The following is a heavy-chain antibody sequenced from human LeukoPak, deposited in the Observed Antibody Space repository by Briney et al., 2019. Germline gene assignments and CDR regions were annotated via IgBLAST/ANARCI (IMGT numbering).Heavy chain of an antibody. V-gene: IGHV3-21*04. D-gene: IGHD3-10*01. CDR2: ITSTSSYI. J-gene: IGHJ1*01. Sequence: GSLRLSCAASGFTFSTYNMNWVRPAPGKGLEWVSSITSTSSYIYYADSVKGRFTISRDNAKNSLYLQMNSLRAEDTALYYCVRGITMFQRWGRGTLVTVSS. CDR1: GFTFSTYN. CDR3: VRGITMFQR.